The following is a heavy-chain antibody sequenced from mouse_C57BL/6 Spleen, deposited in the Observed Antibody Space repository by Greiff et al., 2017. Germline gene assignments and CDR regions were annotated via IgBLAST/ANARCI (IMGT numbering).Heavy chain of an antibody. CDR3: ARISDDCYYAFAY. D-gene: IGHD2-3*01. J-gene: IGHJ3*01. V-gene: IGHV1-26*01. CDR1: GYTFTDYY. CDR2: INPNNGGT. Sequence: EVQLQQSGPELVKPGASVKISCKASGYTFTDYYMNWVKQSHGKSLEWIGDINPNNGGTSYNQKFKGKATLTVDKSSSTAYMELRNLTSEDYAVYDWARISDDCYYAFAYWGQGTLVTVSA.